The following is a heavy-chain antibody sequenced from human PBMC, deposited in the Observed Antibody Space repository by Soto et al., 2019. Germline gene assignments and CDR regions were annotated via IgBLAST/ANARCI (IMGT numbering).Heavy chain of an antibody. D-gene: IGHD6-13*01. CDR1: GFTFSSYG. V-gene: IGHV3-30*18. Sequence: LRLSCAASGFTFSSYGMHWVRQAPGKGLEWVAVISYDGSNKYYADSVKGRFTISRDNSKNTLYLQMNSLRAEDTAEYYCAKDHIAAAGTPWFDPWGQGTLVTVSS. CDR3: AKDHIAAAGTPWFDP. J-gene: IGHJ5*02. CDR2: ISYDGSNK.